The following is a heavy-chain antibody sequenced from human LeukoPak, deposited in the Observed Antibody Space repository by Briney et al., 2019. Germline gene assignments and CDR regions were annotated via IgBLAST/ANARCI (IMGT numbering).Heavy chain of an antibody. CDR2: INHSGST. Sequence: GSLRLSCAASGFTFSGSAMHWIRQPPGKGLEWIGEINHSGSTNYNPSLKSRVTISVDTSKNQFSLKLSSVTAADTAVYYCARINTFGGVTFDIWGQGTMVTVSS. CDR3: ARINTFGGVTFDI. D-gene: IGHD3-16*01. V-gene: IGHV4-34*01. CDR1: GFTFSGSA. J-gene: IGHJ3*02.